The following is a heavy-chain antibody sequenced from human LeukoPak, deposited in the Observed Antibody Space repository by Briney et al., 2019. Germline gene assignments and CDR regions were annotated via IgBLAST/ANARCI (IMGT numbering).Heavy chain of an antibody. CDR3: ARVLARGSGSSSD. V-gene: IGHV4-30-4*01. J-gene: IGHJ4*02. Sequence: PSQTLSLTCTVSGGSISSGDYYWSWIRQPPGKGLEWIGYIYYSGSTYYNPSLKSRVTISVDTSKNQFSLKLSSVTAADTAVYYCARVLARGSGSSSDWGQGTLVTVSS. CDR2: IYYSGST. CDR1: GGSISSGDYY. D-gene: IGHD3-10*01.